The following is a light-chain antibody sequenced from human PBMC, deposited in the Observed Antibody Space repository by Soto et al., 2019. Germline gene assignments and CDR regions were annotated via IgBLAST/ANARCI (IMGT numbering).Light chain of an antibody. CDR1: QGISSY. CDR2: AAS. V-gene: IGKV1-9*01. CDR3: QQLNSYPWT. Sequence: DIRVTQSPPTLSASVGDRVTITCRASQGISSYLAWYQQKPGKAPKLLIYAASTLQSGVPSRFSGSGSGTDFTLTISSLQPEDFATYYCQQLNSYPWTFGQGTKVDIK. J-gene: IGKJ1*01.